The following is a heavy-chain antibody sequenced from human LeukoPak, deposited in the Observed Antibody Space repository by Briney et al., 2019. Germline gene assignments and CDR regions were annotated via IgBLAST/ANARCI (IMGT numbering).Heavy chain of an antibody. D-gene: IGHD3-22*01. CDR3: ARLGATRDYYDSSGRYYFDY. V-gene: IGHV4-31*03. J-gene: IGHJ4*02. Sequence: SETLSLTCTVSGGSISSGGYYWSWIRQHPGKGLEWIGYIYYSGSTYYNPSLKSRVTISVDTSKNQFSLKLSSVTAADTAVYYCARLGATRDYYDSSGRYYFDYWGQGTLVTVSS. CDR1: GGSISSGGYY. CDR2: IYYSGST.